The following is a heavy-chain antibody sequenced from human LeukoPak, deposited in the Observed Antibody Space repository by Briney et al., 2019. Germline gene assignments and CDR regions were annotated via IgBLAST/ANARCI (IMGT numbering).Heavy chain of an antibody. CDR2: SNHSGKT. CDR1: GGSFSGHY. Sequence: SETLFLTCAVYGGSFSGHYWSWIRQPPGKGLEWIGESNHSGKTNYNPSLKSRVTISVDTSKNQFSLKLSSVTAADTAVYYCARGGLWFGELYWFDPWGQGTLVTVSS. J-gene: IGHJ5*02. D-gene: IGHD3-10*01. V-gene: IGHV4-34*01. CDR3: ARGGLWFGELYWFDP.